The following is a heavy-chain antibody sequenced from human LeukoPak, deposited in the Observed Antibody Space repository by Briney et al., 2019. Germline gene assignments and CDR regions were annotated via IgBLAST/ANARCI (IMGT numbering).Heavy chain of an antibody. Sequence: PSETLSLTCTVSGGSFSSYYWTWIRQPAGKGLEWIGRIYNSGTTNYSPSLESRVTMSLDTSKNRFSLSLSSVTAADTAVYYCARDRLGATGHWRIDVWGRGTLATVSS. CDR1: GGSFSSYY. J-gene: IGHJ2*01. V-gene: IGHV4-4*07. CDR3: ARDRLGATGHWRIDV. D-gene: IGHD1-26*01. CDR2: IYNSGTT.